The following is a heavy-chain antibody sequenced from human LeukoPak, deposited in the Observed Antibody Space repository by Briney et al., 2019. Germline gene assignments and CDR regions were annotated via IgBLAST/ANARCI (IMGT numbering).Heavy chain of an antibody. CDR3: ARDNSVGDVAWWFDP. V-gene: IGHV3-21*04. J-gene: IGHJ5*02. Sequence: GGSLRLSCAASEFTFSSYNMNWVRQAPGKGLEWVSSISSFSSYIYYADSVKGRFTISRDNAKNSLYLQMNSLRAEDTAVYYCARDNSVGDVAWWFDPWGQGTLVTVSS. CDR2: ISSFSSYI. CDR1: EFTFSSYN. D-gene: IGHD1-26*01.